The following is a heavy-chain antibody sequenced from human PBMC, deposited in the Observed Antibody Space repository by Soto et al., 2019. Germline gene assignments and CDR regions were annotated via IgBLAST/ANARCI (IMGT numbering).Heavy chain of an antibody. D-gene: IGHD2-2*01. V-gene: IGHV1-2*04. Sequence: ASVKLSCKASGYTFTGYYMHWVRQAPGQGPEWMGWINPNSGGTNYAQKFQGWVTMTRDTSISTAYMELSRLRSDDTAVYYCARGGSCSSTSCSSGMDVWGQGTTVTVSS. CDR3: ARGGSCSSTSCSSGMDV. CDR2: INPNSGGT. CDR1: GYTFTGYY. J-gene: IGHJ6*02.